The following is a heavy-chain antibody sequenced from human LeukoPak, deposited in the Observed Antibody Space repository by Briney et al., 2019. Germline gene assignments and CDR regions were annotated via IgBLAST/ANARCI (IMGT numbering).Heavy chain of an antibody. V-gene: IGHV4-59*12. CDR2: IYYSGST. Sequence: PSETLSLTCTVSGGSISSYYWSWIRQPPGKGLEWIGYIYYSGSTYYNPSLKSRVTISVDTSKNQFSLKLSSVTAADTAVYYCARENNHNWFDPWGQGTLVTVSS. CDR3: ARENNHNWFDP. J-gene: IGHJ5*02. CDR1: GGSISSYY.